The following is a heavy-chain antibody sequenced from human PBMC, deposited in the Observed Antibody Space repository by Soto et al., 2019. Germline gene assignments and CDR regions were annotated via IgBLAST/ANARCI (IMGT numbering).Heavy chain of an antibody. D-gene: IGHD6-19*01. CDR2: INHSGST. CDR3: ARGGLSTGGEQWLGRGEAGHVKKEYYYYGMDV. Sequence: QVQLQQWGAGLLKPSETLSLTCAVYGGSFSGYYWSWIRQPPGKGLEWIGGINHSGSTNYKPSPKSRVTISVDTSKNQFSLKLSSVTAADTAVYYCARGGLSTGGEQWLGRGEAGHVKKEYYYYGMDVWGQGTTVTVSS. CDR1: GGSFSGYY. V-gene: IGHV4-34*01. J-gene: IGHJ6*02.